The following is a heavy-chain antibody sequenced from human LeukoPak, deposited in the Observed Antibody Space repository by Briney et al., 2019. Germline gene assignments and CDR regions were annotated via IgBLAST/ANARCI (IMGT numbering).Heavy chain of an antibody. D-gene: IGHD3-22*01. V-gene: IGHV1-8*02. CDR1: GYTFTSYD. J-gene: IGHJ4*02. CDR2: VNPNSGNT. Sequence: ASVKVSCKASGYTFTSYDINWVRQATGQGLEWMGWVNPNSGNTGYAQKFQGRVTMTMDPSISTAYMELSSLRSEDTAVYYRARRSDDYDSSAYYHWGQGTLVTVSS. CDR3: ARRSDDYDSSAYYH.